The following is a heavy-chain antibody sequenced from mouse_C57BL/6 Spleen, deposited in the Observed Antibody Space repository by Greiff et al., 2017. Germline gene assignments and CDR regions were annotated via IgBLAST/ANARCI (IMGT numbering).Heavy chain of an antibody. CDR3: ARSSYYGSSYDFDY. CDR2: IYPGDGDT. V-gene: IGHV1-82*01. Sequence: VQLQQSGPELVKPGASVKISCKASGYAFSSSWMNWVKQRPGKGLEWIGRIYPGDGDTNYNGKFKGKATLTADKSSSTAYMQLSSLTSEDSAVYFGARSSYYGSSYDFDYWGQGTTLTVSS. D-gene: IGHD1-1*01. J-gene: IGHJ2*01. CDR1: GYAFSSSW.